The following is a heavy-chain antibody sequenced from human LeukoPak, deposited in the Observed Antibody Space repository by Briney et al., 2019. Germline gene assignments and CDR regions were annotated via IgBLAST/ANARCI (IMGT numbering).Heavy chain of an antibody. Sequence: SETLSLTCAVYGGSFSGYYWSWIRQPPGKGLEWSGEINHSGSTNYNPSLKRRVTISVDTSKNQFSLRLSSVTAADTAVYYCARRGSSWYRVLGYFDYWGQGTLVTVSS. CDR2: INHSGST. CDR3: ARRGSSWYRVLGYFDY. CDR1: GGSFSGYY. D-gene: IGHD6-13*01. V-gene: IGHV4-34*01. J-gene: IGHJ4*02.